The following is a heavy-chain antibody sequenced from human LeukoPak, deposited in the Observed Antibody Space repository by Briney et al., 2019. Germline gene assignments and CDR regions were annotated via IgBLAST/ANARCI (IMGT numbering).Heavy chain of an antibody. V-gene: IGHV3-15*01. CDR2: IKSKADGATI. CDR1: GFTFSEAW. CDR3: MTDVLWDPAGY. J-gene: IGHJ4*02. Sequence: TGGSLRLSCAASGFTFSEAWMSWVRQAPGKGLEGVGRIKSKADGATIDYAAPVKGRFTTSRDDSENTLYLRMSRLKTEDTAVYYCMTDVLWDPAGYWGQGTLVTVSS. D-gene: IGHD2-8*01.